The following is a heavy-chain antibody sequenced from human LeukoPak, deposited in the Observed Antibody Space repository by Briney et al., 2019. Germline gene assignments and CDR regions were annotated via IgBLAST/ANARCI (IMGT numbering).Heavy chain of an antibody. D-gene: IGHD1-26*01. V-gene: IGHV3-53*01. CDR1: GIAVIGNY. J-gene: IGHJ4*02. CDR3: AIAQSWDELFDS. CDR2: ISINTDT. Sequence: PGGSLRLSCAASGIAVIGNYMGWVRQPPGKGLEWVSFISINTDTFYADSVRGRFTISRDSSKNTLFLQMNSLRDEDSAVYYCAIAQSWDELFDSWGQGTLVTVSS.